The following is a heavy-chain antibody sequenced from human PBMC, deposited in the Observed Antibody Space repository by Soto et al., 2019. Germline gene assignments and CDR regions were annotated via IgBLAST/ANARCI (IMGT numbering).Heavy chain of an antibody. Sequence: EVQLVESGGGLVKPGGSLRLSCAASGFTFSSYSMNWVRQAPGKGLEWVSSISSSSSYIYYADSVKGRFTISRDNAKNSLYLQMNSLRAEDTAVYYCARVGLLWFGDAFDIWGQGTMVTVSS. CDR3: ARVGLLWFGDAFDI. J-gene: IGHJ3*02. CDR1: GFTFSSYS. CDR2: ISSSSSYI. V-gene: IGHV3-21*01. D-gene: IGHD3-10*01.